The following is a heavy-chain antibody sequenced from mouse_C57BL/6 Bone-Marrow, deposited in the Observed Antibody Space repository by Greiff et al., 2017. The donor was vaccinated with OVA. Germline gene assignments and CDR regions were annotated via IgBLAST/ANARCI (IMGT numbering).Heavy chain of an antibody. V-gene: IGHV5-4*01. CDR1: GFTFSSYA. D-gene: IGHD2-2*01. CDR2: ISDGGSYT. CDR3: ASRLRRGGYFDY. J-gene: IGHJ2*01. Sequence: EVQLQESGGGLVKPGGSLKLSCAASGFTFSSYAMSWVRQTPEKRLEWVATISDGGSYTYYPDNVKGRFTISRDNAKNNLYLQMSHLKSEDTAMYYCASRLRRGGYFDYWGQGTTLTVSS.